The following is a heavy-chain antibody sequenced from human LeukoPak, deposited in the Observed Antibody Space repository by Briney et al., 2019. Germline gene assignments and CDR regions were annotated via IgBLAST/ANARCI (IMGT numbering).Heavy chain of an antibody. J-gene: IGHJ4*02. CDR1: GGSISSYY. Sequence: SETLSLTCTVSGGSISSYYWGWIRQPPGKGLEWIGSIYYSGSTYYNPSLTSRVTISVDTSKNQFPLKLSSVTAADTAVYYCARQGYTYYYDSSGYYPFDYWGQGTLVTVSS. CDR2: IYYSGST. CDR3: ARQGYTYYYDSSGYYPFDY. D-gene: IGHD3-22*01. V-gene: IGHV4-39*01.